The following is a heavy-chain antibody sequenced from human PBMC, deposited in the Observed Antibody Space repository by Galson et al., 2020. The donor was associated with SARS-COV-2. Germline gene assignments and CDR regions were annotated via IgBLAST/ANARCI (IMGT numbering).Heavy chain of an antibody. CDR3: ARRGPWELLSGLDY. CDR2: IDPSASYT. CDR1: GYSFTTYG. J-gene: IGHJ4*02. D-gene: IGHD3-10*01. V-gene: IGHV5-10-1*01. Sequence: HGESLKISCKGSGYSFTTYGIGWVRQMPGKGLEWMGRIDPSASYTKYSPSFQGHVTISVDNSHSTAYLQWSSLKASDTAMYYCARRGPWELLSGLDYWGQGTLVTVSS.